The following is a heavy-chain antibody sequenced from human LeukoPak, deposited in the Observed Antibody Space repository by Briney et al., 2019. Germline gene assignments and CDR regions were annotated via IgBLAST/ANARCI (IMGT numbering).Heavy chain of an antibody. CDR2: INPNSGGT. Sequence: ASVKVSCKTSGYTFTGYYLFWVRQAPGQGLEWMGWINPNSGGTNYAQRFQGRVTLTRDTSISTAYMELSRLRSDDTAVYYCARLGYCSSTSCMDIDYWGQGTLVTVSS. CDR3: ARLGYCSSTSCMDIDY. CDR1: GYTFTGYY. V-gene: IGHV1-2*02. J-gene: IGHJ4*02. D-gene: IGHD2-2*01.